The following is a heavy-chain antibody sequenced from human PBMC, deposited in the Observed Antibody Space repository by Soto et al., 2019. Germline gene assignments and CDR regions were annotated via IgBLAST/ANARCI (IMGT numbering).Heavy chain of an antibody. CDR3: ARGVTLVRGVIHTPYFDY. CDR1: GGSISSGGYY. J-gene: IGHJ4*02. CDR2: IYYSGST. D-gene: IGHD3-10*01. Sequence: QVQLQESGPGLVKPSQTLSLTCTVSGGSISSGGYYWSWIRQHPGKGLEWIGYIYYSGSTYYNPSIKSRVTISVDTSKNQCSLKLSCVTAADTAVYYGARGVTLVRGVIHTPYFDYWGQGTLVTVSS. V-gene: IGHV4-31*03.